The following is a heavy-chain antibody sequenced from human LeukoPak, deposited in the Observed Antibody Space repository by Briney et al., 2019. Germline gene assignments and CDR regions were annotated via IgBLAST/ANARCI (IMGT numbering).Heavy chain of an antibody. J-gene: IGHJ3*02. Sequence: GGSLRLSCAASGFTFRTYSMNWVRQAPGKGLEWVSAISSGSDYIYYADSVKGRFTISRDNAKNSLYLQMDSLRAEDTAVYYCASGMGRTAFDIWGQGTVVTVSS. D-gene: IGHD1-1*01. CDR1: GFTFRTYS. CDR2: ISSGSDYI. CDR3: ASGMGRTAFDI. V-gene: IGHV3-21*01.